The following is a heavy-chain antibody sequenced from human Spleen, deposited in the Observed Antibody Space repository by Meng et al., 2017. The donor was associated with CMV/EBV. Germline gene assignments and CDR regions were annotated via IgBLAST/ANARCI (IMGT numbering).Heavy chain of an antibody. J-gene: IGHJ3*02. Sequence: GESLKISCAASGFTFNIYGMHWVRQAPGKGLEWVTFIRNDGSKKYYTDSVKGRFTISRDNSKNTLFLQMNSLRSEDTAMYYCVSKASEGAFDIWGQGTRVTVSS. CDR3: VSKASEGAFDI. CDR1: GFTFNIYG. CDR2: IRNDGSKK. V-gene: IGHV3-30*02.